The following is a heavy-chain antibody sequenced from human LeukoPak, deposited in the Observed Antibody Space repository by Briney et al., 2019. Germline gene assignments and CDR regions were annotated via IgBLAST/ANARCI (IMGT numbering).Heavy chain of an antibody. V-gene: IGHV1-69*06. D-gene: IGHD3-3*01. Sequence: GASVKVSCKASGGTFSSYAISWVRQAPGQGLEWMGGIIPIFGTANYAQKFQGRVTITADKSTSTAYMELSSLRSEDTGVYYCATGGGTIFGVVISYYYYYYMDVWGKGTTVTVSS. CDR1: GGTFSSYA. CDR3: ATGGGTIFGVVISYYYYYYMDV. J-gene: IGHJ6*03. CDR2: IIPIFGTA.